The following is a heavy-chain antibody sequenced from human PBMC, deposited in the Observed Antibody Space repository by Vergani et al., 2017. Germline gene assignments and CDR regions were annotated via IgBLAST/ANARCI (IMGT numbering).Heavy chain of an antibody. CDR3: ARSQGNYWYFDL. CDR2: IHNTGKT. Sequence: QVRLEESGPGLVKPSETLSLTCSVFGYPIGSGFYWAWIRQSPGEGLQWLTSIHNTGKTYHNPSLKSRVSVSLDTSKNRFSLNLTSVTATDTAVSYFARSQGNYWYFDLWGPGSLVTVSS. V-gene: IGHV4-38-2*01. D-gene: IGHD4-23*01. CDR1: GYPIGSGFY. J-gene: IGHJ2*01.